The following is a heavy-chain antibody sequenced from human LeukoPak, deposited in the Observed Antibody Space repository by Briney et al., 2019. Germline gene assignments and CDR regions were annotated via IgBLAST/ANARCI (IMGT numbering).Heavy chain of an antibody. J-gene: IGHJ4*02. V-gene: IGHV3-30*02. D-gene: IGHD6-13*01. CDR3: AKDLTSSWYFDY. CDR2: IRYDGSNR. CDR1: GFTFSNYG. Sequence: GGSLRLSCAASGFTFSNYGMHWVRQAPGKGLEWVAFIRYDGSNRYYADSVKGRFTISRDNSKNTLHLQMNSLRAEDTAVYYCAKDLTSSWYFDYWGQGTLVTVSS.